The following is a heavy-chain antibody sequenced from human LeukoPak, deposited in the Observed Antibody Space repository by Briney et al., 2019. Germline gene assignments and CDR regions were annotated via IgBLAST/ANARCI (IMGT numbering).Heavy chain of an antibody. V-gene: IGHV3-30*02. Sequence: GGTLRLSCAPSGFTLSGYGMHWVCDAPGRGQGRVAFIRYDGSNKYYADSVKGRFTISRDNSKNTLYLQMNSLRAEDTAVYYCAKIFGGDSEDWYFDLWGRGTLVTVSS. CDR3: AKIFGGDSEDWYFDL. J-gene: IGHJ2*01. D-gene: IGHD2-21*01. CDR2: IRYDGSNK. CDR1: GFTLSGYG.